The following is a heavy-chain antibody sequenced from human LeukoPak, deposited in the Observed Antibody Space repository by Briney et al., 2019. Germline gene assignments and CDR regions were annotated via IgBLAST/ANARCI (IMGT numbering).Heavy chain of an antibody. CDR2: ISYDGSNK. D-gene: IGHD6-19*01. CDR1: GFTFSSYA. V-gene: IGHV3-30-3*01. Sequence: PGRSLRLSCAASGFTFSSYAMHWVRQAPGKGLEWVPVISYDGSNKYYADSVKGRFTISRDNSKNTLYLQMNSLRAEDTAVYYCASAVAGTYWGQGTLVTVSS. CDR3: ASAVAGTY. J-gene: IGHJ4*02.